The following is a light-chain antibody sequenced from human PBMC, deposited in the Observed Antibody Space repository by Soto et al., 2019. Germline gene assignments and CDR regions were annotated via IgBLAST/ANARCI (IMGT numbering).Light chain of an antibody. CDR2: ATS. Sequence: EIVLTQSPGTLYLSPGERATLSCRVSQAVTSDTLGWYQKKPGQAPRLLIYATSKRAAGIPDRFSGSGSGTDFTLTISRLEPEDFAVYYCQRDNFGQGTRLEIK. J-gene: IGKJ2*01. CDR3: QRDN. V-gene: IGKV3-20*01. CDR1: QAVTSDT.